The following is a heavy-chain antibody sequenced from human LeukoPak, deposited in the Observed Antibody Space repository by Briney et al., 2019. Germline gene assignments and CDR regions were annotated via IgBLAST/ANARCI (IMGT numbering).Heavy chain of an antibody. CDR1: GFTFSNYW. Sequence: GGSLRLSCAASGFTFSNYWMHWVRQAPGRGLVWVSRINSDGSSTSYADSVKGRFTISRDNAKNTLYLQMNSLRAEDTAVYYCARVSSGSYFGYYYYYMDVWGKGTTVTVSS. D-gene: IGHD1-26*01. CDR2: INSDGSST. CDR3: ARVSSGSYFGYYYYYMDV. J-gene: IGHJ6*03. V-gene: IGHV3-74*01.